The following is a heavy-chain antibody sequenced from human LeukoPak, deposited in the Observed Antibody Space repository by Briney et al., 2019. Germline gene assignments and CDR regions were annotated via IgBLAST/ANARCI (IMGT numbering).Heavy chain of an antibody. CDR3: ARALDSLGGLSLPDY. D-gene: IGHD3-16*02. Sequence: ASVKVSCKASGYSFSNYALNWVRQAPGQGLEFMGWIHPSTGNPSYAQGFSGRFVFSLDTSVTTTYLQISDLKAEDTAVYFCARALDSLGGLSLPDYWGQGTLVTVSS. CDR2: IHPSTGNP. V-gene: IGHV7-4-1*02. CDR1: GYSFSNYA. J-gene: IGHJ4*02.